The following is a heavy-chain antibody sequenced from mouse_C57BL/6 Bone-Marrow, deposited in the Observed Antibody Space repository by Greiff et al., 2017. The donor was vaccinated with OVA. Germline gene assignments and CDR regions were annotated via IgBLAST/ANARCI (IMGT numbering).Heavy chain of an antibody. CDR2: IDPNSGGT. Sequence: VQLQQSGAELVKPGASVKLSCTASGYTFTSYWMHWVKQRPGRGLEWIGRIDPNSGGTKYNEKFKSKATLTVDKPSSTAYMQLSSLTSEDSAVYYCARMGDYGSSFLFFYAMDYWGQGTSVTVSS. D-gene: IGHD1-1*01. CDR3: ARMGDYGSSFLFFYAMDY. J-gene: IGHJ4*01. CDR1: GYTFTSYW. V-gene: IGHV1-72*01.